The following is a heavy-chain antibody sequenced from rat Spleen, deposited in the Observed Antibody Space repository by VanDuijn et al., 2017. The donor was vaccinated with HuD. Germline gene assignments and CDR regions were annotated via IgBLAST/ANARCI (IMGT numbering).Heavy chain of an antibody. CDR2: ISYGDSSGHSST. J-gene: IGHJ2*01. V-gene: IGHV5-29*01. CDR1: GFTFSDYG. CDR3: ARRHYGYTDYFDY. D-gene: IGHD1-9*01. Sequence: EVQLVESGGGLVQPGRSLKLSCAASGFTFSDYGMAWVRQAPTTGLEWVATISYGDSSGHSSTYSRDSVKGRFTISRANAKSTLNLQMDSLRSEDTATYYCARRHYGYTDYFDYWGQGVMVTVSS.